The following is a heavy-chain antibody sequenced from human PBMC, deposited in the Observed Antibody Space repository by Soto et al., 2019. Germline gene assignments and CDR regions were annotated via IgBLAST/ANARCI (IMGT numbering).Heavy chain of an antibody. CDR2: ISYDETAT. Sequence: QVQLVDSGGGVAQPGTSLRLSCAASGFAFSDYDVHWVRQAPGKGLELVATISYDETATYFSYSVKGRFTISSDNSKNPLFLQMKRLKTEDTAMYDGSKGSKWLVTWDCDYWGPGTLVSFSS. CDR1: GFAFSDYD. D-gene: IGHD6-19*01. V-gene: IGHV3-30*18. CDR3: SKGSKWLVTWDCDY. J-gene: IGHJ4*02.